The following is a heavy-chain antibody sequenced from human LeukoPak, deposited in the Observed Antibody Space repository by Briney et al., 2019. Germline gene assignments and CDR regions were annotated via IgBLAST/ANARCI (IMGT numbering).Heavy chain of an antibody. CDR2: INRDGSYR. CDR1: GFVFSNYW. V-gene: IGHV3-74*01. J-gene: IGHJ4*02. D-gene: IGHD2-15*01. CDR3: ARAPVTSCRGAFCYPFDY. Sequence: GGSLRLSCAASGFVFSNYWMHWVRQAPGKGLVWVSRINRDGSYRTYADSVRGRFTISRDNSKNTLYLQMNRLRVEDAAVYYCARAPVTSCRGAFCYPFDYWGQGTLVTVSS.